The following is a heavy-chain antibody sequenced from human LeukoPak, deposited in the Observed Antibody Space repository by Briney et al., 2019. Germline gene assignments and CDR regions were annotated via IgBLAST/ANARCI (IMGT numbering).Heavy chain of an antibody. CDR2: ISYDGSNK. CDR1: GFSFSYYV. V-gene: IGHV3-30*18. Sequence: GGSLRLSCAASGFSFSYYVMHWVRQAPGKGLEWVAVISYDGSNKYYADSVKGRFTISRDNSKNTLYLQMNSLRAEDTAVYYCAKDATYSIVGATPRYNYGMDVWGQGTTVTVSS. D-gene: IGHD1-26*01. CDR3: AKDATYSIVGATPRYNYGMDV. J-gene: IGHJ6*02.